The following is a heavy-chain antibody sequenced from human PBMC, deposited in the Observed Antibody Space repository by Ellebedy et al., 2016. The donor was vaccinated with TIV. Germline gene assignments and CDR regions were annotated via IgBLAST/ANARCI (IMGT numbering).Heavy chain of an antibody. V-gene: IGHV1-69*13. Sequence: SVKVSCXASGGTFSSYAISWVRQAPGQGLEWMGGIIPIFGTANYAQKFQGRVTITADESTSTAYMELSSLRSEDTAVYYCARASGIVGATFDYWGQGTLVTVSS. J-gene: IGHJ4*02. CDR1: GGTFSSYA. CDR2: IIPIFGTA. CDR3: ARASGIVGATFDY. D-gene: IGHD1-26*01.